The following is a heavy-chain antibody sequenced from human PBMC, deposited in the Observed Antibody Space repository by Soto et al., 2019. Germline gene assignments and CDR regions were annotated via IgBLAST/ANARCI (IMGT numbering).Heavy chain of an antibody. Sequence: QLHLRESGPGLVKPSETLSLTCTVSGGSITSSSYYWGWIRQPPGKGLEWIGSIYYSGSTYYNPSLKSPVTISVATSQNQFSLKLSSVTAADTAVYSCASQEVGGSYVYTFDPWGQGTLVTVSS. J-gene: IGHJ5*02. D-gene: IGHD1-26*01. CDR2: IYYSGST. V-gene: IGHV4-39*01. CDR1: GGSITSSSYY. CDR3: ASQEVGGSYVYTFDP.